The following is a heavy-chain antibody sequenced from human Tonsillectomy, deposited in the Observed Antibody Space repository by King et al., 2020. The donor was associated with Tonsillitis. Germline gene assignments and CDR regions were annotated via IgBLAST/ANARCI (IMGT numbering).Heavy chain of an antibody. CDR2: IRSKAYGGTT. CDR3: TRVRYYGSGSYGTDY. Sequence: VQLVESGGGLVQPGRSLRLSCTASGFTFGDYAMSWFRQAPGKGLEWVGFIRSKAYGGTTEYAASVKGRFTISRDDSKSIAYLQMNSLKIEDTAVYYCTRVRYYGSGSYGTDYWGQGTLVTVSS. V-gene: IGHV3-49*03. J-gene: IGHJ4*02. CDR1: GFTFGDYA. D-gene: IGHD3-10*01.